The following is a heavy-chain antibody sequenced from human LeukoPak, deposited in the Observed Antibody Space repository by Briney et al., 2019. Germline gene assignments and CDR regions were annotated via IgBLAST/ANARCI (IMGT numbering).Heavy chain of an antibody. J-gene: IGHJ4*02. V-gene: IGHV3-15*01. CDR2: IKRKTDGGTT. CDR1: GCSFNDAW. Sequence: GGSLRLSCAASGCSFNDAWMSWVRQAPGKGREWVGRIKRKTDGGTTDYAAPVKGRFSISRDDSKTSLYLQMNNLQTEDTAVYYCTTDTRRVVVPKWGQGTLVTVSS. D-gene: IGHD2-15*01. CDR3: TTDTRRVVVPK.